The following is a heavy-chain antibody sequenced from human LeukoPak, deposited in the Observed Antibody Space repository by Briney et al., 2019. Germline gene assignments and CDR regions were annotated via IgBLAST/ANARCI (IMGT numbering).Heavy chain of an antibody. V-gene: IGHV3-23*01. D-gene: IGHD2-21*01. Sequence: PGGSLRLSCAASGFSFSLYAMNWVRQAPGKGLEWVSAISGSGDNTYYADSVKGHFTISRDNSKNILYLQMNSLRAEDTAVYYCHIYCGGDCYSGGRFDPWGQGTLVTVSS. CDR3: HIYCGGDCYSGGRFDP. CDR2: ISGSGDNT. J-gene: IGHJ5*02. CDR1: GFSFSLYA.